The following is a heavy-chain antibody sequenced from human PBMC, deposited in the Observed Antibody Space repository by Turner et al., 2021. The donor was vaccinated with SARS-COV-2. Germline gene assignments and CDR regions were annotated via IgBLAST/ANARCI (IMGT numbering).Heavy chain of an antibody. V-gene: IGHV4-39*01. D-gene: IGHD3-22*01. CDR2: IYYSGST. CDR1: GGSISSSSYY. CDR3: ATPSVSYDSSGYFHFDL. Sequence: HLQLKESGPGLGKPSEPLPLPCIVPGGSISSSSYYWGWIRRPPGKGLEWIGSIYYSGSTYYNPSLKSRVTISVDTSKNQFSLKLSSVTAADTAVYYCATPSVSYDSSGYFHFDLWGRGTLVTVSS. J-gene: IGHJ2*01.